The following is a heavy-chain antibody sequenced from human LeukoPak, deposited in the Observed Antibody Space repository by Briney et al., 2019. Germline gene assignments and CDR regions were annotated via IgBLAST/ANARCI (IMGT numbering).Heavy chain of an antibody. D-gene: IGHD4-17*01. J-gene: IGHJ6*02. CDR2: INPSGGST. Sequence: GASVKVPCKASGYTFTSYYMHWVRQAPGQGLEWMGIINPSGGSTSYAQKFQGRVTMTGDTSTSTVYMELSSLRSEDTAVYYCARGYGDHYYYYYGMDVWGQGTTVTVSS. V-gene: IGHV1-46*01. CDR1: GYTFTSYY. CDR3: ARGYGDHYYYYYGMDV.